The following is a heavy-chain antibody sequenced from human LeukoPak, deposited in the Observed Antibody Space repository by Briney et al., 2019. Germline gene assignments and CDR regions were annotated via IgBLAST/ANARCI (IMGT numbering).Heavy chain of an antibody. D-gene: IGHD4-17*01. J-gene: IGHJ3*02. CDR1: GYTFSSYD. CDR3: ARGNYGDYGDAFDI. Sequence: GASVKICCKASGYTFSSYDINWLRQATGQWLELMGWTNPNSGNTGYAQKFQGRVTMTRNTSISTAYMELSSLRSEDTAVYYCARGNYGDYGDAFDIWGQGTMVTVSS. V-gene: IGHV1-8*01. CDR2: TNPNSGNT.